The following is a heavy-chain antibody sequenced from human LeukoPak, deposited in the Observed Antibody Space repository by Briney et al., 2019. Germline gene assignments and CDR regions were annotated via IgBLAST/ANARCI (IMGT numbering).Heavy chain of an antibody. Sequence: PSETLSLTCTVSAGSISGYYWTWIRQPPGKGLEWIGYIYYTGSTNYNPSLKSRVTISVDTSKNQLSLKLRSVTAADTAVYYCARQDSGTYLNPLDIWGQGTVVTVSS. J-gene: IGHJ3*02. CDR2: IYYTGST. V-gene: IGHV4-59*08. D-gene: IGHD1-26*01. CDR1: AGSISGYY. CDR3: ARQDSGTYLNPLDI.